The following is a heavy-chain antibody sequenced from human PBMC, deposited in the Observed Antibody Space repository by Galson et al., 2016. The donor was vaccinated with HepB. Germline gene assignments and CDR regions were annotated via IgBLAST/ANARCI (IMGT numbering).Heavy chain of an antibody. Sequence: SLRLSCAASGFIFDDYAMSWVRQIPGKGLEWVSTISWNSRRIDYADSVKGRFTVSRDNAKNSLHLQMNSLKNEDTALYYCAKDRGNLNYYQLYGLDVWGQGTTVAVSS. V-gene: IGHV3-9*01. CDR1: GFIFDDYA. CDR3: AKDRGNLNYYQLYGLDV. D-gene: IGHD3-10*01. J-gene: IGHJ6*02. CDR2: ISWNSRRI.